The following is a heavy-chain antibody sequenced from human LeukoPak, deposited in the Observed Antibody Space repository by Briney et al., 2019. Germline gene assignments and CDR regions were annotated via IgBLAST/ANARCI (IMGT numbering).Heavy chain of an antibody. CDR1: GYSFTANF. J-gene: IGHJ4*02. D-gene: IGHD4/OR15-4a*01. CDR2: INPNSGST. CDR3: AREGKVGLTTFDY. Sequence: ASVKVSCKASGYSFTANFINWVRQAPGQGLERMGWINPNSGSTSNAQNFQGRVTMTRDTSINTVYMELSGLRFDDTAVYYCAREGKVGLTTFDYWGQGSLVTVSS. V-gene: IGHV1-2*02.